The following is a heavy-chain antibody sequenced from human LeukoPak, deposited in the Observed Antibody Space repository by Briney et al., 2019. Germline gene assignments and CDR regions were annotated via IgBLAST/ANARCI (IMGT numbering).Heavy chain of an antibody. J-gene: IGHJ4*02. V-gene: IGHV1-46*01. CDR3: ARADPSGWYYY. CDR1: GYTFTSYY. Sequence: ASVKVSCKASGYTFTSYYMHWVRQAPGQGLEWMGISNPSGGSTSYAQKFQGRVTMTRDTVTSTVYMELSSLRSEDTAVYYCARADPSGWYYYWGQGTLVTVSS. D-gene: IGHD6-19*01. CDR2: SNPSGGST.